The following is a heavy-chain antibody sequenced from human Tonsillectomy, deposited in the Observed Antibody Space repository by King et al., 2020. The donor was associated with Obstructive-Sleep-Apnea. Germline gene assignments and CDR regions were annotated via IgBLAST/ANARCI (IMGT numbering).Heavy chain of an antibody. CDR1: CGSISSSSYY. CDR2: IYYSGST. Sequence: LQLQESGPGLVKPSETLSLTCTGSCGSISSSSYYWGWVRQPPGKGLEWIGGIYYSGSTYYNPSLKSRVTISVDPSQNQFSLKLSSVTAADTAVYYCAREGDIVVVPAANMDVWGQGTTVTVSS. CDR3: AREGDIVVVPAANMDV. D-gene: IGHD2-2*01. J-gene: IGHJ6*02. V-gene: IGHV4-39*07.